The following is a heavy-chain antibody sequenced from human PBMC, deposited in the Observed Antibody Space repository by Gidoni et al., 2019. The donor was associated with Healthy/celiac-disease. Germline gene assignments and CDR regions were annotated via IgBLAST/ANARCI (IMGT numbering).Heavy chain of an antibody. CDR1: GYTFTSYR. CDR3: AREGSSSWAYYYYGMDV. D-gene: IGHD6-13*01. CDR2: ISAYNGNT. Sequence: QVQLVQSGAEVKKPGASVKVSCKAYGYTFTSYRISWVRQAPGQGLEWMGWISAYNGNTNYAQKLQGRVTMTTDTSTSTAYMELRSLRSDDTAVYYCAREGSSSWAYYYYGMDVWGQGTTVTVSS. J-gene: IGHJ6*02. V-gene: IGHV1-18*01.